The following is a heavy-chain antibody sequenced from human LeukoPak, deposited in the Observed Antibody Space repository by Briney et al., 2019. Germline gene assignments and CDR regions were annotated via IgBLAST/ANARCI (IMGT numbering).Heavy chain of an antibody. CDR2: MNPNSANT. D-gene: IGHD2-8*01. CDR3: GRGRGNGRPENYFDY. CDR1: GYTFTSYD. J-gene: IGHJ4*02. V-gene: IGHV1-8*01. Sequence: VASVKLSCNASGYTFTSYDINWERQATGQGIERMGWMNPNSANTGYAQKFQARVTMTRNTSISTAYMELSSLRSEDTAVYYCGRGRGNGRPENYFDYWGQGTLVTVSS.